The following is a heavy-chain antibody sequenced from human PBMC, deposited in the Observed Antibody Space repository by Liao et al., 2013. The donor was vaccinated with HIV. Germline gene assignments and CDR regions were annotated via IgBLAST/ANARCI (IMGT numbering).Heavy chain of an antibody. CDR3: AREGCPSYDFWSGGCYYYYYYMDV. D-gene: IGHD3-3*01. Sequence: QVQLQESGPGLVKPSETLSLTCTVSGGSISSYYWSWIRQPAGKGLEWIGRIYTSGSTNYNPSLKSRVTMSVDTSKNQFSLKLSSVTAADTAVYYCAREGCPSYDFWSGGCYYYYYYMDVWGKGTTVTVSS. V-gene: IGHV4-4*07. CDR1: GGSISSYY. CDR2: IYTSGST. J-gene: IGHJ6*03.